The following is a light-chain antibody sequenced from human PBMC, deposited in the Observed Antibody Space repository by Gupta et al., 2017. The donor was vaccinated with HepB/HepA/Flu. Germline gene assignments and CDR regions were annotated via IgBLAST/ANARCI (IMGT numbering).Light chain of an antibody. CDR3: QQAYRLPIT. Sequence: DIQMTQSPSSVSASVGDRVTITCRASQDISRWLAWYQQKPGKAPKLLIFETSSVQSGVPSRFSGSGSGTNFILTINSLQPEDFANYYCQQAYRLPITFGQGTRLEIK. CDR1: QDISRW. J-gene: IGKJ5*01. V-gene: IGKV1D-12*01. CDR2: ETS.